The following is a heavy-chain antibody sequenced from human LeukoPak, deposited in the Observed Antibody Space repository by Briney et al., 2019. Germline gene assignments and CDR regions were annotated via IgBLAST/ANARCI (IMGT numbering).Heavy chain of an antibody. Sequence: GGSLRLSCAASGFTSSSYWMHWVRQAPGKGLVWVSRINNDGRSTNYADSVKGRFTISRDNAQNTLYLQMNNLRAEDAAVYYCGRGGDHGSWFDPWGQGTLVTVSS. D-gene: IGHD4-17*01. CDR1: GFTSSSYW. V-gene: IGHV3-74*01. CDR2: INNDGRST. CDR3: GRGGDHGSWFDP. J-gene: IGHJ5*02.